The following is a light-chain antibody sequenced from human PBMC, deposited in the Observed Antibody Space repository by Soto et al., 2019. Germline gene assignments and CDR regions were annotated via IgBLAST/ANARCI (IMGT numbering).Light chain of an antibody. CDR1: SSNIGAGYD. J-gene: IGLJ2*01. Sequence: QSVLTQPPSVSGAPGQRVTISCTGSSSNIGAGYDVHWYQQLPGTAHKLLLYGNSNRPSGVPDRFSGSKSGTSASLAITGLQAEDEADYYCQSYDSSLSGVVFGGGTKLTVL. CDR2: GNS. V-gene: IGLV1-40*01. CDR3: QSYDSSLSGVV.